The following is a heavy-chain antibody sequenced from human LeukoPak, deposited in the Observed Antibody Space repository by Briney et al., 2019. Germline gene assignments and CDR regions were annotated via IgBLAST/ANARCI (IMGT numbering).Heavy chain of an antibody. J-gene: IGHJ4*02. CDR1: RFTFNSYG. CDR2: IWYDGSNK. CDR3: ARPRTYSSSWSPFDY. D-gene: IGHD6-13*01. Sequence: PAGSLRLSCAASRFTFNSYGMHWVRQAPGKGLEWVALIWYDGSNKYYADSVKGRFTISRDNSKNTLYLQMNSLRAEDTAVYYCARPRTYSSSWSPFDYWGQGTLVTVSS. V-gene: IGHV3-33*01.